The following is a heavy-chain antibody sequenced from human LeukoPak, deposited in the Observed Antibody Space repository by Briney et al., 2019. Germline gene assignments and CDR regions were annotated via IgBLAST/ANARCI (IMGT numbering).Heavy chain of an antibody. CDR2: IYHSGST. V-gene: IGHV4-30-2*01. Sequence: SETLSLTCAVPGGSISSGGYSWSWFRHPPGKGLGWMGYIYHSGSTYYNPSLKSRVTISVDRSKNQFSLKLSSVTAADTAVYYCARGSLRIKTGYNWFDPWGQGTLVTVSS. J-gene: IGHJ5*02. CDR1: GGSISSGGYS. CDR3: ARGSLRIKTGYNWFDP. D-gene: IGHD1-14*01.